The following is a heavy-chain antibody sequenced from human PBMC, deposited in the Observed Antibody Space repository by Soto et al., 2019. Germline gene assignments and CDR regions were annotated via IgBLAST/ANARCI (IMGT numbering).Heavy chain of an antibody. CDR1: GYSFSSYG. Sequence: QVQLVQSGPEVKKPGASVKVSCKASGYSFSSYGITWVRQAPGQGLEWMGWISPSTGETNYAQKFQGRVTVTTDRSTTTAYLELSSLRPNDTAVYIFARDWYPRFEPWGPGTLVTVSS. CDR3: ARDWYPRFEP. CDR2: ISPSTGET. J-gene: IGHJ5*02. D-gene: IGHD6-13*01. V-gene: IGHV1-18*01.